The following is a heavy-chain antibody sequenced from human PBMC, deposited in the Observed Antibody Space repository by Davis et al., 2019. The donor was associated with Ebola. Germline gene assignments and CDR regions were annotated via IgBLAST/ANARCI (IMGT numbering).Heavy chain of an antibody. D-gene: IGHD4-11*01. CDR2: INPDGSVK. CDR3: ARGGETVTGTASHGMDV. J-gene: IGHJ6*02. Sequence: GESLKISCAASGFSFSSYWMSWVRQAPGKGLEWVATINPDGSVKNYVDSMKGRFTISRDNAKNSVYLQMDGLRVDDTAVYYCARGGETVTGTASHGMDVWGQGTTVTVSS. V-gene: IGHV3-7*01. CDR1: GFSFSSYW.